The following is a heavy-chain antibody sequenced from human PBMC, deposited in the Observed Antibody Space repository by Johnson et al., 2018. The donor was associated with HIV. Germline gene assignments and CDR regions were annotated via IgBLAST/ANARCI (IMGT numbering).Heavy chain of an antibody. CDR2: ISYDGSNK. Sequence: QVQLVESGGGVVQPGRSLRLSCAASGFTFSSYAMHWVRQAPGKGLEWVAVISYDGSNKYYAGSVKGRFTISRDNAKNSLYLQMNSLRAEDTAVYYCARDTAMVHDAFDIWGQGTMVTVSS. J-gene: IGHJ3*02. V-gene: IGHV3-30-3*01. CDR3: ARDTAMVHDAFDI. D-gene: IGHD5-18*01. CDR1: GFTFSSYA.